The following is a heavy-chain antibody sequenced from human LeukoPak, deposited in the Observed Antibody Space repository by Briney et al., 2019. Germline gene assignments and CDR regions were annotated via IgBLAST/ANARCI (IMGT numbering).Heavy chain of an antibody. D-gene: IGHD1-26*01. CDR3: ARPSGSYHNWFDP. J-gene: IGHJ5*02. CDR1: GFTFSDYY. V-gene: IGHV3-11*06. CDR2: ISSSSSYI. Sequence: PGGSLRLSCAASGFTFSDYYMSWIRQAPGKGLEWVSSISSSSSYIYYADSVKGRFTISRDNAKNSLYLQMNSLRAEDTAVYYCARPSGSYHNWFDPWGQGTLVTVSS.